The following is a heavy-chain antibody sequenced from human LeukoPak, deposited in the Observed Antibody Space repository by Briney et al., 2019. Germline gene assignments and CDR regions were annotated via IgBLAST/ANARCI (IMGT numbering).Heavy chain of an antibody. CDR3: ARRIAAAAAPYYFDY. Sequence: GESLRLSCAASGFTFSSYWMHWVRQAPGKGKLWVSRINSDGSSTSYADSVQGRFTISRDNAKNTLYLQMNSLRAEDTAVYYCARRIAAAAAPYYFDYWGQGTLVTVSS. J-gene: IGHJ4*02. D-gene: IGHD6-13*01. CDR1: GFTFSSYW. CDR2: INSDGSST. V-gene: IGHV3-74*01.